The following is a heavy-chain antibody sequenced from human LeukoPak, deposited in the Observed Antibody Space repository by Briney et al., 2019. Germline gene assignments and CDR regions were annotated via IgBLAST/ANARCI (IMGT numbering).Heavy chain of an antibody. CDR3: AREGGRVVPGRFDC. Sequence: GGSLRLSCAASGINFRSSGMHWVRQAPGKGLEWVTFIQNDGSDKYYAASVKGRFTISRDNSKNTVYPHMNSLRTDDTALYYCAREGGRVVPGRFDCWGQGTLVTVSS. CDR2: IQNDGSDK. V-gene: IGHV3-30*02. CDR1: GINFRSSG. J-gene: IGHJ4*02. D-gene: IGHD2-2*01.